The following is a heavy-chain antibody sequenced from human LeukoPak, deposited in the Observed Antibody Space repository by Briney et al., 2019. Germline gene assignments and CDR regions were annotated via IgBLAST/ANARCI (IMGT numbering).Heavy chain of an antibody. Sequence: SETLSLTCAVSGGSISSSNWWSWVRQPPGKGLEWIGEIYHSGSTNYNPSLKSRVTISVDKSKNQFSLKLSSVTAADTAVYYCARGAGRLRYFDWLFSPPYAFDIWGQGTMVTVSS. CDR1: GGSISSSNW. J-gene: IGHJ3*02. CDR3: ARGAGRLRYFDWLFSPPYAFDI. V-gene: IGHV4-4*02. CDR2: IYHSGST. D-gene: IGHD3-9*01.